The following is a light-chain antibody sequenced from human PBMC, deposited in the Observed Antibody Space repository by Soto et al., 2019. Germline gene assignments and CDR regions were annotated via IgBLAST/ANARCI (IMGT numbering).Light chain of an antibody. Sequence: DIHMTQSPSSLSASVGDRVTITCRASQSISSYLNWYQQKPGKAPKLLIYAASSLQSGVPSRFSGSGSGTDFTLTISSLQPEDFATYYCQQSYSTSITFGQGTRRRL. CDR1: QSISSY. CDR2: AAS. CDR3: QQSYSTSIT. V-gene: IGKV1-39*01. J-gene: IGKJ5*01.